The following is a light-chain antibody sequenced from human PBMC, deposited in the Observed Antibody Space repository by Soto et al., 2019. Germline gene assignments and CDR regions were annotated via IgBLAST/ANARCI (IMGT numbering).Light chain of an antibody. CDR2: GES. J-gene: IGKJ1*01. V-gene: IGKV3-15*01. CDR1: QTILXNY. Sequence: EILLTQYPGTLSLSPWERAALSFRATQTILXNYLSWYPQKPRQAPRLVIXGESTRAAGIPDRFSGSGSGTEFTLTISGLKSDDFAVSYCQQFNNWPTLTFGQGTKVDI. CDR3: QQFNNWPTLT.